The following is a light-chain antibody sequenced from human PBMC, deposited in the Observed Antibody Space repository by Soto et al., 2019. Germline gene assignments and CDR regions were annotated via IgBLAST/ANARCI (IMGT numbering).Light chain of an antibody. Sequence: QSALTQPPSASGSPGQSVTISCTGTSSDVGGYNYVSWYQQHPGQAPKLMLYEVSKRPSGVPDRFSGSKSGNTASLPVSGLQAEDEADYYCSSYAGSNNLVFGGGTQVTVL. J-gene: IGLJ2*01. CDR3: SSYAGSNNLV. CDR2: EVS. V-gene: IGLV2-8*01. CDR1: SSDVGGYNY.